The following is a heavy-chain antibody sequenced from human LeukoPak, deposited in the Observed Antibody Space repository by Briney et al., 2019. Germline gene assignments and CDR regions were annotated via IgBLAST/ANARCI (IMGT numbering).Heavy chain of an antibody. J-gene: IGHJ4*02. CDR2: IDPNSGDT. D-gene: IGHD3-22*01. CDR1: GYTFTGYY. V-gene: IGHV1-2*02. CDR3: ARALNSWVLLALTY. Sequence: ASVKVSCKASGYTFTGYYMHWVRQAPGQGLEWMGWIDPNSGDTKYVEKFQGRVTMTRDTSFSTAYMALSSLRSDDTAMYYCARALNSWVLLALTYWGQGNLVTVSS.